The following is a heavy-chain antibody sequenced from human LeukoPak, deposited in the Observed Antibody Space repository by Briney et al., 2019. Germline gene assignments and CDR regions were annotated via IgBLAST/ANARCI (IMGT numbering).Heavy chain of an antibody. CDR1: GFTFSGYA. J-gene: IGHJ4*02. V-gene: IGHV3-23*01. Sequence: GGSLRLSCAASGFTFSGYAMSWVRQAPGKGLEWVSAMSGTGGYTYYADSVKGRFTISRDSSKNTLYLQMNSLRGEDTAIYYCAKELGHTLPFDCWGQGTLVTVSS. CDR2: MSGTGGYT. D-gene: IGHD2-2*02. CDR3: AKELGHTLPFDC.